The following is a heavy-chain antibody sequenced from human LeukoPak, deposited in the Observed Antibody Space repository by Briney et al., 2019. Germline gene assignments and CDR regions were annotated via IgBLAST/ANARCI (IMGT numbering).Heavy chain of an antibody. CDR3: ARGKDGYNPGDY. D-gene: IGHD5-24*01. CDR1: GGTFSSYT. V-gene: IGHV1-69*02. Sequence: SVKVSCKASGGTFSSYTISWVRQAPGQGLEWMGRIIPILGIANYAQKFQGRVTTTADKSTSTAYMELSSLRSEDTAVYYCARGKDGYNPGDYWGQGTLVTVSS. J-gene: IGHJ4*02. CDR2: IIPILGIA.